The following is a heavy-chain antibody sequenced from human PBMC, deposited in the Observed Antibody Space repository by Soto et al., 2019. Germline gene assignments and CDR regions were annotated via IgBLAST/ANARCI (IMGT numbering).Heavy chain of an antibody. D-gene: IGHD3-22*01. CDR1: GYTFTSYA. CDR2: INAGNGNT. Sequence: ASVKVSCKASGYTFTSYAMHWVRQAPGQRLEWMGWINAGNGNTKYSQKFQGRVTITRDTSASTAYMELSSLRSEDTAVYYCARRVSFSYYYHYGMDVWGQGTTVTVSS. J-gene: IGHJ6*02. CDR3: ARRVSFSYYYHYGMDV. V-gene: IGHV1-3*01.